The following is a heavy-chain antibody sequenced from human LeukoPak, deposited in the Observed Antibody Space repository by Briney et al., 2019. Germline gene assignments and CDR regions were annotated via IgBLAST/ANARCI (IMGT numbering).Heavy chain of an antibody. CDR1: GGSISSYY. CDR2: IYYSGST. D-gene: IGHD3-22*01. CDR3: AKRAIVVTGPYYFDF. J-gene: IGHJ4*02. Sequence: SETLSLTCTVSGGSISSYYWSWIRQPPGKGLEWIGYIYYSGSTNYNPSLKSRVTISVDTSKNQFSLKLSSVTAADTAVYYCAKRAIVVTGPYYFDFWGQGTLVTVSS. V-gene: IGHV4-59*08.